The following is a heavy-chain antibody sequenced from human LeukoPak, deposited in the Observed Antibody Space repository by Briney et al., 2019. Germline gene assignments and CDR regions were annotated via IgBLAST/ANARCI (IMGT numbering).Heavy chain of an antibody. V-gene: IGHV4-4*02. CDR2: IYHSGST. D-gene: IGHD6-19*01. Sequence: SETLSLTCAVSGGSISSSNWWGWVRQPPGKGLEWIGEIYHSGSTNYNPSLKSRVTISVDKPKNQFSLKLSSVTAADTAVYYCARDRSSGYSSGWYDYWGQGTLVTVSS. J-gene: IGHJ4*02. CDR1: GGSISSSNW. CDR3: ARDRSSGYSSGWYDY.